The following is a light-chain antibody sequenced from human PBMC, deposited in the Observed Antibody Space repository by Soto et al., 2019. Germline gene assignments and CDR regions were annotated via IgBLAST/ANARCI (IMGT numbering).Light chain of an antibody. J-gene: IGKJ1*01. CDR3: QEYKSYTRT. CDR1: QSIRSY. V-gene: IGKV1-39*01. Sequence: DIQLTQSPSSLSASVGARVTIACRASQSIRSYLNWYQQKAGKAPELPIYAASSLHGGVPSRFSGSGAGTDFTLTISRQHADYFVTYYCQEYKSYTRTFGPGTIVEMK. CDR2: AAS.